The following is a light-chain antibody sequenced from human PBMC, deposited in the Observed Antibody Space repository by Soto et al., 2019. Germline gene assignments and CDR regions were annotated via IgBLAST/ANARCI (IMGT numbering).Light chain of an antibody. CDR1: SSDVGGYNY. CDR3: SSYTSSSTLV. CDR2: EVS. V-gene: IGLV2-14*01. J-gene: IGLJ1*01. Sequence: QSVLTQPASVSGSPGQSITISCTGTSSDVGGYNYGSWYQQHPGKAPKLMIYEVSNRPSGVSNLFSGSKSGNTASLTISVLQAEDEAEYSCSSYTSSSTLVFGTGTKLTVL.